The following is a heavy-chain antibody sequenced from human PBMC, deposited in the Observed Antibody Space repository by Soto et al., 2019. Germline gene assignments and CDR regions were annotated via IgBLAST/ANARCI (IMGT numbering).Heavy chain of an antibody. CDR2: INPNNGVT. Sequence: ASVKVSCKASGYTFTGSSLHWVRQAPGQRLEWMGWINPNNGVTNYAQKFQGRVAMTRDTSISTAYMELSRLTPDDTAVYYCARVQLELMRDAFDIWGQGTMVTVSS. CDR3: ARVQLELMRDAFDI. D-gene: IGHD1-1*01. V-gene: IGHV1-2*02. CDR1: GYTFTGSS. J-gene: IGHJ3*02.